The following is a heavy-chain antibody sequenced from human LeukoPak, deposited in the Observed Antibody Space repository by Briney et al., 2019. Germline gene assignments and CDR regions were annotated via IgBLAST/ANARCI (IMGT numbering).Heavy chain of an antibody. CDR2: IHPNSGGT. D-gene: IGHD3-16*01. J-gene: IGHJ4*02. CDR1: GYTFTGYY. CDR3: AREGDGDFLDY. Sequence: ASVKVSCKASGYTFTGYYMHWVRRAPGQGLEWMGWIHPNSGGTNHAQKFQGRVTMTRDTSISTAYMELSRLRSDDTAVYYCAREGDGDFLDYWGQGTLVTVSS. V-gene: IGHV1-2*02.